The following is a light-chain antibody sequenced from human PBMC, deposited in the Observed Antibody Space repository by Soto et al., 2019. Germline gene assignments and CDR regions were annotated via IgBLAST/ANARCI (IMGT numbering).Light chain of an antibody. J-gene: IGKJ1*01. CDR1: QSVSNN. CDR3: QQYNNWWT. Sequence: EIVMTQSPATLSVSPGERATLSCRASQSVSNNLAWYQKKPGQAPRLLIYGASTRATGIPARFSGSGSGTEFTLTSSGLQSEDFALYYCQQYNNWWTFGQGTRVDIK. V-gene: IGKV3-15*01. CDR2: GAS.